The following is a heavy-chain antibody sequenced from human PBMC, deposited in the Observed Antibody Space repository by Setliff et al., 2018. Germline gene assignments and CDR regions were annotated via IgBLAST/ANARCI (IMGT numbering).Heavy chain of an antibody. CDR3: ASTRREGSPRWYFDL. CDR2: IYYTGIT. J-gene: IGHJ2*01. CDR1: GDSINSYPYY. V-gene: IGHV4-39*07. Sequence: PSETLSLTCTVSGDSINSYPYYWGWIRQPPGKGLEWIGNIYYTGITYYNPSLKSRVTISVDTSKNLFSLKLSSVTAADTAVYYCASTRREGSPRWYFDLWGRGTLVTVSS. D-gene: IGHD1-26*01.